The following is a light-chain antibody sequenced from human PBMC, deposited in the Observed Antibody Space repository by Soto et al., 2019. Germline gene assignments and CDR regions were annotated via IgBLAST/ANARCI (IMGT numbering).Light chain of an antibody. Sequence: EIVLTTSPGTLSLSPGERATLSCRASQSLSRTYLAWYQQKPGQAPRLLIYGASSRATGSPDRFIGSGSATDFTLTISRLEPEDFAVYHCQQYGNSPPTFGGGTKVEI. J-gene: IGKJ4*01. V-gene: IGKV3-20*01. CDR1: QSLSRTY. CDR2: GAS. CDR3: QQYGNSPPT.